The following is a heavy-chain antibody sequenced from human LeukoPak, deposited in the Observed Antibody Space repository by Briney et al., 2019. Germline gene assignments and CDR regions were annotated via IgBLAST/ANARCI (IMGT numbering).Heavy chain of an antibody. CDR3: AKDTPSSSIAVTQFDY. Sequence: TGGSLRLSCAASGFTFSSYAMSWVCQATGKGLEWVSAISGSGGSTYYADSVKGRFTISRDNSKNTLYLQMNSLRAEDTAVYYCAKDTPSSSIAVTQFDYWGQGTLVTVSS. D-gene: IGHD6-19*01. CDR2: ISGSGGST. V-gene: IGHV3-23*01. CDR1: GFTFSSYA. J-gene: IGHJ4*02.